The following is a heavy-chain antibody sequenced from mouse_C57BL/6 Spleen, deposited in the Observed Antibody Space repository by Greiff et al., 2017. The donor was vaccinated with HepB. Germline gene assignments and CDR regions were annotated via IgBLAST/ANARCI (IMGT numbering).Heavy chain of an antibody. CDR1: GYTFTDYE. J-gene: IGHJ4*01. CDR3: SYDYDGAMDY. V-gene: IGHV1-15*01. CDR2: IDPETGGT. D-gene: IGHD2-4*01. Sequence: VKLLESGAELVRPGASVTLSCKASGYTFTDYEMHWVKQTPVHGLEWIGAIDPETGGTAYNQKFKGKAILTADKSSSTAYMELRSLTSEDSAVYYCSYDYDGAMDYWGQGTSVTVSS.